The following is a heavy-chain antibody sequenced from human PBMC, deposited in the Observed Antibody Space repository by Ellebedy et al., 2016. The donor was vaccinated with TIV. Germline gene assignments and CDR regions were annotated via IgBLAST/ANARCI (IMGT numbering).Heavy chain of an antibody. J-gene: IGHJ4*02. Sequence: LSLTCAASGFTFSDYWMSWVRQAPGKGLEWVANIKQDGSEKYYVDSVKGRFTISRDNAKNSLYLQMNSLRAEDTAVYYCSSWFGGVNYWGQGTLVTVSS. CDR3: SSWFGGVNY. D-gene: IGHD3-10*01. V-gene: IGHV3-7*03. CDR2: IKQDGSEK. CDR1: GFTFSDYW.